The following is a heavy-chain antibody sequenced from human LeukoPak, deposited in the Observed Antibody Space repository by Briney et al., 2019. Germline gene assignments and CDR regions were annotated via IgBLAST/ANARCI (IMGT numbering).Heavy chain of an antibody. D-gene: IGHD2-21*01. CDR3: TRGHTCAV. J-gene: IGHJ4*02. V-gene: IGHV3-49*04. Sequence: GGSLRLSCTASGFNFGDSAIAWVRQAPGKGQEWVGSIRSKNYGGTSEYATSVRGRFTFSRDDSQNIAYLQMNNLTTEDTAMYYCTRGHTCAVWGQGTLVTVSP. CDR1: GFNFGDSA. CDR2: IRSKNYGGTS.